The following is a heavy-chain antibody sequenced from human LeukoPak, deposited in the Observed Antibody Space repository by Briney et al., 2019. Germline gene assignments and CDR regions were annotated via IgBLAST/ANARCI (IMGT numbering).Heavy chain of an antibody. V-gene: IGHV4-4*07. Sequence: SETLSLTCTVSGGSISSYYWSWIRQPAGKGLEWIGRIYASGSTNYNPSLKGRVTMSVDTSKNQFSLQLRSVTAADTAVYYCARGRGSSWYYFDYWGQGILVTVSS. CDR1: GGSISSYY. J-gene: IGHJ4*02. D-gene: IGHD6-13*01. CDR2: IYASGST. CDR3: ARGRGSSWYYFDY.